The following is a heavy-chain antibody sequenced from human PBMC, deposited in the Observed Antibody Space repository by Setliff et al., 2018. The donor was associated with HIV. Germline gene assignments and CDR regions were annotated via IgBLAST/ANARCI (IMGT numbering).Heavy chain of an antibody. CDR2: SYPSDGRT. CDR1: GYTFTSYY. V-gene: IGHV1-46*01. J-gene: IGHJ4*02. D-gene: IGHD7-27*01. CDR3: ARERPNSLLFDF. Sequence: ASVKVSCKASGYTFTSYYLHWLRQAPGQGLEWMGISYPSDGRTQYAQKFQGRVTMTRDTSKSTAHMELNSLSSEDTAVYYWARERPNSLLFDFWGQGTRVTVSS.